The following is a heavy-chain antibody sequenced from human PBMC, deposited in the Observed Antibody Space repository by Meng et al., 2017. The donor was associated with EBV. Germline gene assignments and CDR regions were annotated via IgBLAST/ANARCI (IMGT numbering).Heavy chain of an antibody. Sequence: QVQLVQSGPEMKKPGDTLTVSCKAAGYTFTGYNKHWVRQAPRQGLEWMGRSNTNSGGTNYAQKFQGRVTMTRDTSISTAYMGLSRLISDDTAVYYCSRVGIAVAGTVDYWGQGTLVTVSS. D-gene: IGHD6-19*01. CDR2: SNTNSGGT. V-gene: IGHV1-2*06. CDR1: GYTFTGYN. J-gene: IGHJ4*02. CDR3: SRVGIAVAGTVDY.